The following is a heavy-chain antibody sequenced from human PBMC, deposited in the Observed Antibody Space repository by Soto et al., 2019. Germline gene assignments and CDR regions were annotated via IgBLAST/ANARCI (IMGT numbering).Heavy chain of an antibody. J-gene: IGHJ4*02. CDR1: GYTFTSYY. CDR2: INPSGGST. D-gene: IGHD2-8*01. V-gene: IGHV1-46*01. Sequence: ASVKVSCKASGYTFTSYYMHWVRQAPGQGLEWMGIINPSGGSTSYAQRFQGRVTMTRDTSTSTVYMELSSLRSEDTAVYYCARAGFGMLLDYWGQGTLVTVSS. CDR3: ARAGFGMLLDY.